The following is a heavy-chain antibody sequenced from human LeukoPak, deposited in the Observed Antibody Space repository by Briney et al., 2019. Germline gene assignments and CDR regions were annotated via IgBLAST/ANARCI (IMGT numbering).Heavy chain of an antibody. CDR3: ARPMVRGVGYYYGMDV. Sequence: SETLSLTCTVSGGSISSSSYYWGWIRQPPGKGLEWIGSIYYSGSTYYNPSLKSRVTISVDTSKNQFSLKLSSVTAADTAVYYCARPMVRGVGYYYGMDVWGQGTTVTVSS. V-gene: IGHV4-39*07. D-gene: IGHD3-10*01. CDR2: IYYSGST. J-gene: IGHJ6*02. CDR1: GGSISSSSYY.